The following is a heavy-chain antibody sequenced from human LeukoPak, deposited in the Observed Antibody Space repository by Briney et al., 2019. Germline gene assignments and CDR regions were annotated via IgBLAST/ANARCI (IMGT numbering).Heavy chain of an antibody. CDR2: MNPNSGNT. J-gene: IGHJ6*03. D-gene: IGHD3-16*01. Sequence: GASVKVSCKASGYTFTSYDINWVRQATGQGLEWMGWMNPNSGNTGYAQKFQGRVTITRNTSISTAYMELSSLRSEDTAVYYCARSFGGRDYYYMDVWGKGTTVTVSS. CDR3: ARSFGGRDYYYMDV. CDR1: GYTFTSYD. V-gene: IGHV1-8*03.